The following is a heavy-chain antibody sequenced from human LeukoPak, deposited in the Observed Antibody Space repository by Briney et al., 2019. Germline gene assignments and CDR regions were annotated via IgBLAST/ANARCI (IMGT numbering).Heavy chain of an antibody. Sequence: PSETLSLTCAVYGGSFSGYYWSWIRQPPGKGLEWIGEINHSGSTNYSPSLKSRVTISVDTSKNQFSLKLSSVTAADTAVYYCARDVVDDAFDIWGQGTMVTVSS. V-gene: IGHV4-34*01. CDR3: ARDVVDDAFDI. CDR2: INHSGST. CDR1: GGSFSGYY. D-gene: IGHD2-15*01. J-gene: IGHJ3*02.